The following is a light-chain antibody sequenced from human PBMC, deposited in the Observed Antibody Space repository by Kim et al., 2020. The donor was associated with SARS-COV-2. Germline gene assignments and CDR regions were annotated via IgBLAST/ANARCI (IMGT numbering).Light chain of an antibody. J-gene: IGLJ1*01. CDR1: SLRRYY. Sequence: SSELTQDPAVSVALGQTVRITCQGDSLRRYYASWYQQKPGQAPVLVIYAKNNRPSGIPDRFSGSSSGNTASLTITGAQAADEADYYCNTRDSNGNTFVFATGTKLTVL. CDR3: NTRDSNGNTFV. CDR2: AKN. V-gene: IGLV3-19*01.